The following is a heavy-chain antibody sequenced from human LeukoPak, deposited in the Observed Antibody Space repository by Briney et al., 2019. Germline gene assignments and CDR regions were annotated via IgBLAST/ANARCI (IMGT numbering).Heavy chain of an antibody. Sequence: PSETLSLTCTVSGGSTSNYYWSWIRQPPGKGLEWIGYIYYSGSTNYNPSLKSRVTISVDTSKNQFSLKLSSVTAADTAVYYCARAGYDSLFDYWGQGTLVTVSS. CDR1: GGSTSNYY. CDR2: IYYSGST. V-gene: IGHV4-59*01. J-gene: IGHJ4*02. D-gene: IGHD3-22*01. CDR3: ARAGYDSLFDY.